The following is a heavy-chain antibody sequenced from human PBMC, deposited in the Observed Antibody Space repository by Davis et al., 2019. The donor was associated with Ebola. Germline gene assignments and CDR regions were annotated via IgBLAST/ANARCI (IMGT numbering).Heavy chain of an antibody. V-gene: IGHV4-39*01. Sequence: SETLSLICTVSGGSIRDSSYYWNWVRQAPGKGLEWIGSIYHSGSTFYNPSLKSRITISVDTSKNKLSLKLRSVTAADMAVYYCARPRGDSSGWYHNFQYWGQGTLVTVSS. CDR2: IYHSGST. CDR3: ARPRGDSSGWYHNFQY. CDR1: GGSIRDSSYY. J-gene: IGHJ4*02. D-gene: IGHD6-19*01.